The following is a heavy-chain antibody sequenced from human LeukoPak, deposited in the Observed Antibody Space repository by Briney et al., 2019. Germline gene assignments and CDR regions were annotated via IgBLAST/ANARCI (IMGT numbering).Heavy chain of an antibody. J-gene: IGHJ3*02. CDR2: IYYTGTT. CDR3: AGRGPPRGFEI. Sequence: PSETLSLTCTVSGGSISSSIYHWGWLRQPPGEGLEWIGSIYYTGTTYFNPSLKSRLTMSVDTSNNQFSLKLTSVTAADTAVYYRAGRGPPRGFEIWGQRGMVTVSS. V-gene: IGHV4-39*01. CDR1: GGSISSSIYH. D-gene: IGHD3-10*01.